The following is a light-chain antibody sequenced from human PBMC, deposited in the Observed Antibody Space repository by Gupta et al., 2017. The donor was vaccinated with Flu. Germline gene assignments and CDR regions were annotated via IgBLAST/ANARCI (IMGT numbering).Light chain of an antibody. Sequence: QPVRSTCEGDVMGGYYEACYQQKPDQAPILIIYAKNIRHSGTPDQFSGSSSGTTTTLAITVTQAEEEEDYYCGSRDSTNNNQAVFGGGTKLTVL. CDR3: GSRDSTNNNQAV. J-gene: IGLJ2*01. V-gene: IGLV3-19*01. CDR1: VMGGYY. CDR2: AKN.